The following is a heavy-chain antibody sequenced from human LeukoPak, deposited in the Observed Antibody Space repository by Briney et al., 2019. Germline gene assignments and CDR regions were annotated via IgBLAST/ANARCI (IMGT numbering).Heavy chain of an antibody. CDR1: GFTFSSSA. D-gene: IGHD4-11*01. CDR2: ISNNGGYT. V-gene: IGHV3-23*01. Sequence: GGSLRLSCAASGFTFSSSAMSWVRQAPGKGLEWVSAISNNGGYTYYADSVQGRFTISRDNSKNMLYLQMNTLRAEDTAVYYCARGSTSTVSTIGFYGMDVWGQGTTVTVSS. CDR3: ARGSTSTVSTIGFYGMDV. J-gene: IGHJ6*02.